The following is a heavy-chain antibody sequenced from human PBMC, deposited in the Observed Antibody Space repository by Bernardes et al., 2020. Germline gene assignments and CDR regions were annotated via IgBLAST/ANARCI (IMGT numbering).Heavy chain of an antibody. D-gene: IGHD2-15*01. CDR2: ISSSGSTI. J-gene: IGHJ6*02. V-gene: IGHV3-11*01. CDR3: ARSDCSGGSCYQPYYYYGMDV. Sequence: VGSLSLSCAASGFTFSDYYMSWIRQAPGKGLEWVSYISSSGSTIYYADSVKGRFTISRDNAKNSLYLQMNSLRAEDTAVYYCARSDCSGGSCYQPYYYYGMDVWGQGTTVTVSS. CDR1: GFTFSDYY.